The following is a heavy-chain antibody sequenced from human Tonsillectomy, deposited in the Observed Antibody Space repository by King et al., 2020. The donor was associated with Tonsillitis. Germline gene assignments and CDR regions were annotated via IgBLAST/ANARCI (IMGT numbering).Heavy chain of an antibody. CDR3: ALWSGENWFDP. V-gene: IGHV4-39*01. CDR1: GCSISSSSYY. D-gene: IGHD3-3*01. J-gene: IGHJ5*02. CDR2: IYYSGST. Sequence: LQLQESGPGLVKPSETLSLTCTVSGCSISSSSYYWGWIRQPPGKGLGWIGSIYYSGSTYYNPSLNSPVTIYVDTSKNQFSLKLSSVTAADTAVYYCALWSGENWFDPWGQGILVTVSS.